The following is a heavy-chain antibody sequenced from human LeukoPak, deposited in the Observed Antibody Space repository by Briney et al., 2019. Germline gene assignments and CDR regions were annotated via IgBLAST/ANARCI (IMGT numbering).Heavy chain of an antibody. J-gene: IGHJ4*02. V-gene: IGHV3-30*01. D-gene: IGHD5-12*01. CDR3: ARVGRVWQPLGYFFDY. CDR1: GFTFSSYT. CDR2: ISHDGSNR. Sequence: PGRSLRLSSAASGFTFSSYTMHWVRQAPGKGLEWVALISHDGSNRYYSDSVKGRSTISRDNSKSTLYLQMNSLRVEDTAVYYCARVGRVWQPLGYFFDYWGQGTLVTVSS.